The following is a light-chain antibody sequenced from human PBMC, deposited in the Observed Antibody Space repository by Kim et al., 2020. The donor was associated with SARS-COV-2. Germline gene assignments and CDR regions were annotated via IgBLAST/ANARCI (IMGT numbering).Light chain of an antibody. CDR3: QQYNDWPPYT. J-gene: IGKJ2*01. CDR1: LSVSSN. CDR2: VAS. V-gene: IGKV3-15*01. Sequence: ASPGERATLSCRASLSVSSNLAWYQQKPGQAPRLLVYVASTRATGIPARFSGSGSGTEFTLTISSLQSEDFAVYFCQQYNDWPPYTFGQGTKLEI.